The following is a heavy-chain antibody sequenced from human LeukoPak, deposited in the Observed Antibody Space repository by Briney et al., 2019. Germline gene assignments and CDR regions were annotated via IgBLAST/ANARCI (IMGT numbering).Heavy chain of an antibody. CDR3: ARSEKYQLLIDY. CDR2: INPNSGGT. Sequence: ASVKVSCKASGYTFTGYYMHWVRQAPGQGLEWMGWINPNSGGTNYAQKFQGRVTTTRDTSISTAYMELSRLRSDDTAVYYCARSEKYQLLIDYWGQGTLVTVSS. J-gene: IGHJ4*02. CDR1: GYTFTGYY. V-gene: IGHV1-2*02. D-gene: IGHD2-2*01.